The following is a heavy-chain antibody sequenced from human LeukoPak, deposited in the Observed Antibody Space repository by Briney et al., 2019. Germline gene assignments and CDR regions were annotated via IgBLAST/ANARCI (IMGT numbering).Heavy chain of an antibody. Sequence: GGSLRHSCAASGFTFSDYYMSWIRQAPGKGLEWVSYISSSSSHTNYADSVKGRFTISRDNAKNSLYLEMNTLRVEHTAVYYCELGGSRGDYWGQGTLVTVSS. V-gene: IGHV3-11*03. J-gene: IGHJ4*02. CDR2: ISSSSSHT. D-gene: IGHD3-10*01. CDR3: ELGGSRGDY. CDR1: GFTFSDYY.